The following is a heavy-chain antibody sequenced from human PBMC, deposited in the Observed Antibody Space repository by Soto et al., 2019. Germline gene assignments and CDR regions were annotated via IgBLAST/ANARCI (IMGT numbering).Heavy chain of an antibody. J-gene: IGHJ5*02. V-gene: IGHV3-21*06. CDR1: GFTFSSYS. D-gene: IGHD6-19*01. CDR2: ISSSSSYI. CDR3: ARDRGAVAVPGWFDP. Sequence: EVQVVESGGGLVKPGGSLRLSCAASGFTFSSYSMNWVRQAPGKGLEWVSSISSSSSYIYYADSVKGRFTISRDNAKNSLYLQMTSLRAEDTAVYYCARDRGAVAVPGWFDPWGQGTLVTVSS.